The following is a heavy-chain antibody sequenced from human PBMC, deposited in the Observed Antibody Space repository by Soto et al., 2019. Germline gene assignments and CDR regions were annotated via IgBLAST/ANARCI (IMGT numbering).Heavy chain of an antibody. J-gene: IGHJ4*02. D-gene: IGHD1-26*01. CDR2: MYYTGST. V-gene: IGHV4-30-4*01. CDR1: GGSISSGDYY. Sequence: QVQLQESGPGLVKPSQTLSLTCTVSGGSISSGDYYWSWIRQTPGKGLEWIGYMYYTGSTYYNPSLKRRVTIPVDPSNNQFSPTLSSVTTADTAVYYSAREDFSAASPYYYGEGTLVTVTS. CDR3: AREDFSAASPYY.